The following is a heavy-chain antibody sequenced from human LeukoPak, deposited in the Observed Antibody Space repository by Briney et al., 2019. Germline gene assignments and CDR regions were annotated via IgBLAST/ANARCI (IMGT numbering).Heavy chain of an antibody. Sequence: SETVSLTCTVSTGSISSGSYYWRWIRRPAGKRLEWIGRIHNSGSTTYNRSLKSRVTISVDMSKNQFSMMLASLTAADTAFNYWARAHPPTLHFDSWGQEFLVTASS. CDR1: TGSISSGSYY. V-gene: IGHV4-61*02. CDR3: ARAHPPTLHFDS. J-gene: IGHJ4*02. CDR2: IHNSGST.